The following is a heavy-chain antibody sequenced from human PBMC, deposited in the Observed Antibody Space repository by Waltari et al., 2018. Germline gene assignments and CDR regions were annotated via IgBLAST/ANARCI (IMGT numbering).Heavy chain of an antibody. J-gene: IGHJ4*02. V-gene: IGHV1-69*08. CDR1: GGTFGSYT. CDR2: IIPILGIA. Sequence: QVQLVQSGAEVKKPGSSVKVSCKASGGTFGSYTISWVRQAPGQGLEWMGRIIPILGIANYAHKFQGRVTITADKSTSTAYMELSSLRSEDTAVYYCARDLDYDFWSGYSDWGQGTLVTVSS. CDR3: ARDLDYDFWSGYSD. D-gene: IGHD3-3*01.